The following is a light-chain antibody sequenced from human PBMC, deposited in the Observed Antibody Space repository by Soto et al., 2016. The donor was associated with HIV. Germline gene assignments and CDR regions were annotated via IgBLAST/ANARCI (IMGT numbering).Light chain of an antibody. Sequence: SYELTQPPSVSVSPGQTARITCSGDTLPKQYTYWYQQKPGQAPVMVLYKDTERPSGIPERFSGSSSGTTVTLTITGVQAEDEADYYCQSVDSSDSLFGGGTKLTVL. J-gene: IGLJ2*01. CDR2: KDT. V-gene: IGLV3-25*03. CDR1: TLPKQY. CDR3: QSVDSSDSL.